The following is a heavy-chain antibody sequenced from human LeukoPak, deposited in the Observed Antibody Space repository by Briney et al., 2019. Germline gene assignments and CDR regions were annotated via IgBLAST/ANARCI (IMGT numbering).Heavy chain of an antibody. J-gene: IGHJ5*02. V-gene: IGHV1-18*01. CDR3: ATGGSGSYYNGRWFDP. Sequence: ASVKVSCKASGYTFTSYGISWVRQAPGQGLEWMGWISAYNGNTNYAQELQGRVTMTTDTSTSTAYMELSSLRSEDTAVYYCATGGSGSYYNGRWFDPWGQGTLVTVSS. CDR2: ISAYNGNT. D-gene: IGHD3-10*01. CDR1: GYTFTSYG.